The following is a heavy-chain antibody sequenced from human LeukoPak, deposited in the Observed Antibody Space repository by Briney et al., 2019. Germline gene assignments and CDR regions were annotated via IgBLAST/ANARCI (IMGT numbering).Heavy chain of an antibody. CDR1: GFRLSSYD. D-gene: IGHD4-23*01. V-gene: IGHV3-33*01. CDR3: ARALWYGGNSRFDY. CDR2: IWYDGSNK. J-gene: IGHJ4*02. Sequence: GRPLRLSCAASGFRLSSYDMHRVRQAPGKGLEWVTFIWYDGSNKYYADSVKGRFTISRDNSKNTLYLQMNSLRAEDTAVYYCARALWYGGNSRFDYWGQGTLVTVSS.